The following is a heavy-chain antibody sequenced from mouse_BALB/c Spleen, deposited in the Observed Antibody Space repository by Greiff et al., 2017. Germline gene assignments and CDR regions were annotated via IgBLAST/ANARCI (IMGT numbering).Heavy chain of an antibody. V-gene: IGHV3-2*02. J-gene: IGHJ4*01. D-gene: IGHD2-12*01. Sequence: VQLKESGPGLVIPSQSLSLTCTVTGYSITSDYAWNWIRQFPGNKLEWMGYISYSGSTSYNPSLKSRISITRDTSKNQFFLQLNSVTTEDTATYYCARWGNYIYYAMDYWGQGTSVTVSS. CDR3: ARWGNYIYYAMDY. CDR2: ISYSGST. CDR1: GYSITSDYA.